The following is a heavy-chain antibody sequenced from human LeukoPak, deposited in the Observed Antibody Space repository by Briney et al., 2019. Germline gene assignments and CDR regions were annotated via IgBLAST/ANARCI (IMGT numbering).Heavy chain of an antibody. CDR3: ATQANFYDSSGYFHH. D-gene: IGHD3-22*01. J-gene: IGHJ1*01. CDR2: IYYSGST. CDR1: GGSISSGGYY. V-gene: IGHV4-31*03. Sequence: SQTLSLTCTVSGGSISSGGYYWSWIRQHPGKGLEWIGYIYYSGSTYYNPSLKSRVTLSVDTSKNQVSLKLSSVTAADTAVYYCATQANFYDSSGYFHHWGQGTLVTVSS.